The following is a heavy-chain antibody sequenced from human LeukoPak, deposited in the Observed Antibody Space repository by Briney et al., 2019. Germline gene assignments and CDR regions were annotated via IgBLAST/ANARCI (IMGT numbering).Heavy chain of an antibody. CDR3: ARGRTGYSSSWYPHY. V-gene: IGHV4-39*07. CDR2: IYYSGST. J-gene: IGHJ4*02. CDR1: GGSISSSSYY. Sequence: SSETLSLTCTVSGGSISSSSYYWGWIRQPPGKGLEWIASIYYSGSTNYNPSLKSRVTISVDTSKNQFSLKLSSVTAAGTAVYYCARGRTGYSSSWYPHYWGQGTLVTVSS. D-gene: IGHD6-13*01.